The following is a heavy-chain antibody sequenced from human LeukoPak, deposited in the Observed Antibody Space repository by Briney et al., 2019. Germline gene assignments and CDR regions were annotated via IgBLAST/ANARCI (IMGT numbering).Heavy chain of an antibody. V-gene: IGHV3-30*02. J-gene: IGHJ4*02. D-gene: IGHD6-19*01. CDR2: IRYDGSNK. CDR1: GSGFTFSSYG. CDR3: ANGSWGNSGWYSDY. Sequence: PGGSLRLSCAASGSGFTFSSYGMHWVRQAPGKGLEWVAFIRYDGSNKYYADSVKGRFTISKDNSKNTLYLQMNSLRGEDTAVYYCANGSWGNSGWYSDYSGQGTLVTVSS.